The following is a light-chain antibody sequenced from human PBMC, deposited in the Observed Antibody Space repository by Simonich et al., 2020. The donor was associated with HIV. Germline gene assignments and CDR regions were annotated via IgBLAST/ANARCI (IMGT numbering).Light chain of an antibody. CDR2: AAS. CDR1: QSISSY. CDR3: QQSYSTIA. Sequence: DIQMTQSPSSLSASVGDRVTITCRASQSISSYLNWYQQKPGKAPKLLIYAASSLQSGVPSRVSGSGSGTDFTLTISSLQPEDFATYYCQQSYSTIAFGQGTKVEIK. J-gene: IGKJ2*01. V-gene: IGKV1-39*01.